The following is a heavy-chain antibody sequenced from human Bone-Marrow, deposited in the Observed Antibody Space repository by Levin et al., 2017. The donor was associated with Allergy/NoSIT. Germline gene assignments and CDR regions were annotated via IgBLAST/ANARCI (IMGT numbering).Heavy chain of an antibody. Sequence: PWASVKVSCKASGYTFSNFHITWVRQAPGQGLEWMGWISAYNGNTNYAQSLQGRVTMTTDTSTSTAYMELRSLRSDDTAVYYCARVVSSSSPHYYYYGLDVWGQGTTVTVSS. D-gene: IGHD6-6*01. V-gene: IGHV1-18*01. CDR2: ISAYNGNT. J-gene: IGHJ6*02. CDR1: GYTFSNFH. CDR3: ARVVSSSSPHYYYYGLDV.